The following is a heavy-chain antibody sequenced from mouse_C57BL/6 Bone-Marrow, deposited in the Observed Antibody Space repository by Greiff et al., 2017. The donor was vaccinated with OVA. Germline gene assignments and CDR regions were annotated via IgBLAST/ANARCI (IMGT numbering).Heavy chain of an antibody. J-gene: IGHJ3*01. D-gene: IGHD2-4*01. Sequence: VQLKQPGTELVKPGASVKLSCKASGYTFTSYWMHWVKQRPGQGLEWIGNINPSNGGTNYNEKFKSKATLTVDKSSSTAYMQLSSLTSEDSAVYYCARFNDYDGDWFAYWGQGTLVTVSA. CDR2: INPSNGGT. CDR1: GYTFTSYW. V-gene: IGHV1-53*01. CDR3: ARFNDYDGDWFAY.